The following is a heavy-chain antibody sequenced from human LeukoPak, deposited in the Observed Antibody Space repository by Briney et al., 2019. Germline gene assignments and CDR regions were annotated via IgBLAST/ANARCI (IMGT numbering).Heavy chain of an antibody. V-gene: IGHV3-30*02. D-gene: IGHD4-17*01. CDR3: AKDLGDYGDY. J-gene: IGHJ4*02. CDR2: ILSDGSNK. CDR1: GFTFSSYG. Sequence: PGGSLRLSCAASGFTFSSYGMHWVRQAPGKGLEWVALILSDGSNKYYPDSVKGRLTIYRGNSKNPLYLQMNSLIPEHTAVYYCAKDLGDYGDYWGQGTLVTVSS.